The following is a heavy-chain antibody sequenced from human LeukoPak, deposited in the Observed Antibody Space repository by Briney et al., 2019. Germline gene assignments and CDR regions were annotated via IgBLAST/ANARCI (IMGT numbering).Heavy chain of an antibody. CDR3: TRGTQKKYYYDSSGYWGTDALDI. Sequence: GGSLRLSCTASGFNFGDYAMTWVRQAPGKGLEWIGLIRSKAYGGTTEYAASVKGRFRISRDDSKSIAYLQMNSLKTEDTAVYYCTRGTQKKYYYDSSGYWGTDALDIWGQGTMVTVSS. CDR1: GFNFGDYA. D-gene: IGHD3-22*01. V-gene: IGHV3-49*04. J-gene: IGHJ3*02. CDR2: IRSKAYGGTT.